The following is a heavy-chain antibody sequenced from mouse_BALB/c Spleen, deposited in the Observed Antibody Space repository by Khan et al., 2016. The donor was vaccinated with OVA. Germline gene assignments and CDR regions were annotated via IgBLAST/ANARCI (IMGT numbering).Heavy chain of an antibody. Sequence: EVQLQESGPGLVKPSQSLSLTCTVTGYSITSDYAWNWLRQFPGNKLEWMGYISYSGRTSYNPSLKSRISITRDTSNNPFFLQLNSVSTEATATYYCARSVTITTVVATNFDYWGQGTTLTVSA. J-gene: IGHJ2*01. D-gene: IGHD1-1*01. CDR3: ARSVTITTVVATNFDY. CDR2: ISYSGRT. CDR1: GYSITSDYA. V-gene: IGHV3-2*02.